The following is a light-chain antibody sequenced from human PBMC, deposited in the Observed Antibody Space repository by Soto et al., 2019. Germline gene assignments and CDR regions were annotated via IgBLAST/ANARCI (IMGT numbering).Light chain of an antibody. J-gene: IGKJ1*01. CDR1: QGIKYD. CDR3: LQHNSYPWT. V-gene: IGKV1-17*01. Sequence: DSQMNQKPSSLSASVGDRVTITCRASQGIKYDLGWYQQKPGKAPKRLIFGASDLESGVPSRFSGSGSGTEFALTISGLQPEDFATYYCLQHNSYPWTFGQATKV. CDR2: GAS.